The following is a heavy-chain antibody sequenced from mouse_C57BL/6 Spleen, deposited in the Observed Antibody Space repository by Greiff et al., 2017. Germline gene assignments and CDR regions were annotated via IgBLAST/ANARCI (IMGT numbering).Heavy chain of an antibody. V-gene: IGHV5-4*01. CDR2: ISDGGSYT. J-gene: IGHJ1*03. D-gene: IGHD2-4*01. CDR1: GFTFSSYA. Sequence: EVKVEESGGGLVKPGGSLKLSCAASGFTFSSYAMSWVRQTPEQRLEWVATISDGGSYTYYPDNVKGRFTISRDNAKNNLYLQLSHLKSEDTAMYYCARDERSTMSTNWYFDVWGTGTTVTVAS. CDR3: ARDERSTMSTNWYFDV.